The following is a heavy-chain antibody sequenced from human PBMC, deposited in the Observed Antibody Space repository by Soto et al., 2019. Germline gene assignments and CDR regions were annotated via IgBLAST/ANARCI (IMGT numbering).Heavy chain of an antibody. V-gene: IGHV4-59*01. CDR3: SRAAAGKYDYFDP. D-gene: IGHD6-13*01. CDR2: IYYSGST. J-gene: IGHJ5*02. CDR1: GGSISSYY. Sequence: SETLSLTCTVSGGSISSYYWSWIRQPPGKGLEWIGYIYYSGSTNYNPSLKSRVTISVDTSKNQFSLKLSPVTAAATAVSYCSRAAAGKYDYFDPWGQGTLVTVSS.